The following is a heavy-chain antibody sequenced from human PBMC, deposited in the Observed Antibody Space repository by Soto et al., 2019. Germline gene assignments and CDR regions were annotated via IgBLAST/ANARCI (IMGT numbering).Heavy chain of an antibody. CDR2: IVVGSGNT. V-gene: IGHV1-58*01. Sequence: SVKVSCKASGFTFTSSAVQWVRQAREQRLEWIGWIVVGSGNTNYAQKFQERVTITRDMSTSTAYMELSSLRSEDTAVYYCAADGRGGVRYFDLLLLYDWGQGSLVTVSS. D-gene: IGHD3-9*01. J-gene: IGHJ4*02. CDR3: AADGRGGVRYFDLLLLYD. CDR1: GFTFTSSA.